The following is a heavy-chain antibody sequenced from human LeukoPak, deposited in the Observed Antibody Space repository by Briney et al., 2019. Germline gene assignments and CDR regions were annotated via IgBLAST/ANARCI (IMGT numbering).Heavy chain of an antibody. D-gene: IGHD2-15*01. CDR1: GFTFDDYT. CDR3: AKGYCSGGSCHFDY. V-gene: IGHV3-43*01. Sequence: GGSLRLSCAASGFTFDDYTMHWVRQAPGKGLEWVSLISWDGGSTYYADSVKGRFTISRDNSKNSLYLQMNSLRTEDTALYYCAKGYCSGGSCHFDYWGQGTLVTVSS. CDR2: ISWDGGST. J-gene: IGHJ4*02.